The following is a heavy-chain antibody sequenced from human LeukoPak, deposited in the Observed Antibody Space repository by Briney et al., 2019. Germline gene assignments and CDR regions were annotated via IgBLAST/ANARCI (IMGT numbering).Heavy chain of an antibody. CDR3: ARDRRGVYYYDSSGYNNWFDP. CDR1: RGTFSSYA. Sequence: SVKVSCKASRGTFSSYAISWVRQAPGQGLEWMGRIIPIFGIANYAQKFQGRVTITADKSTSTAYMELSSLRSEDTAVYYCARDRRGVYYYDSSGYNNWFDPWGQGTLVTVSS. CDR2: IIPIFGIA. J-gene: IGHJ5*02. V-gene: IGHV1-69*04. D-gene: IGHD3-22*01.